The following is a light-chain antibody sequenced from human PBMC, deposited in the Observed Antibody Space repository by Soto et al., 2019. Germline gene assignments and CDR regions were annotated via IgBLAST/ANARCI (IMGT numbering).Light chain of an antibody. J-gene: IGKJ5*01. CDR3: QQYNNWPIT. CDR2: DAS. CDR1: QSVSGD. Sequence: IVMTQSPATLSVSPGERATLSCRASQSVSGDLAWYHHKPGQAPRLLIYDASTRALDTPARFAGSGSGTEFTLTISSPQSEDFAVYFCQQYNNWPITFGQGTRLEIK. V-gene: IGKV3-15*01.